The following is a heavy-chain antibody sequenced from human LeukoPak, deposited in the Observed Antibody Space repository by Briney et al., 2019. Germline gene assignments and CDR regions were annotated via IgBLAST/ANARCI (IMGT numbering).Heavy chain of an antibody. CDR1: GGSISTYY. CDR2: ILYSGGT. Sequence: SETLSLTCTVSGGSISTYYWSWTRQPPGKGLEWIGYILYSGGTNYNPSLKSRVTISLDTSKNHLSLKLSSVTAADTAVYYCARGRYYFDYWGQGTMVTVSS. CDR3: ARGRYYFDY. V-gene: IGHV4-59*01. J-gene: IGHJ4*03.